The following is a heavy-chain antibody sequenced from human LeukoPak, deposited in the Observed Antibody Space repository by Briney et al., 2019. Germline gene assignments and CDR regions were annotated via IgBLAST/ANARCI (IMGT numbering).Heavy chain of an antibody. J-gene: IGHJ4*02. CDR2: IYYSGIT. CDR3: ARHRDYYDSSGYYYEAYYFDY. D-gene: IGHD3-22*01. CDR1: GGSISSSSYY. Sequence: SEALSLXCTVSGGSISSSSYYWGWIRQPPGKGLEWIGSIYYSGITYYNPSLKSRVTISVDTSKNQFSLKLSSVTAADTAVYYCARHRDYYDSSGYYYEAYYFDYWGQGTLVTVSS. V-gene: IGHV4-39*01.